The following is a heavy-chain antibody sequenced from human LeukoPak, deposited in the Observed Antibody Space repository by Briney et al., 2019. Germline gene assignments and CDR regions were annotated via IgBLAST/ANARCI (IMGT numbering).Heavy chain of an antibody. D-gene: IGHD3-3*01. CDR3: ARAGSFWSGYPTRNDY. CDR1: GGSISSGGYF. CDR2: IYNSGTT. V-gene: IGHV4-31*03. J-gene: IGHJ4*02. Sequence: SQTLSLTCTVSGGSISSGGYFWSWIRQHPGKGLEWIGYIYNSGTTYYNPSLKSRVTISVDTSKHQFSLKLSSVTAADTAVYYCARAGSFWSGYPTRNDYWGQGTLSPSPQ.